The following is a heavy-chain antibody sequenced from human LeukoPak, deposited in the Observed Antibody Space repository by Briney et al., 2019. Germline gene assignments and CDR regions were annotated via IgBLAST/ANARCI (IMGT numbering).Heavy chain of an antibody. CDR1: GFTFSSHA. Sequence: PGGSLRLSCAVSGFTFSSHAMSWVRQVPGKGLEWVSVISGSGGSTYYADSVNGRFTISRDNSKNTLYLQMNGLRTEDTAIYYCAILAAGGFSDFDYWGQGTLVTVSS. CDR3: AILAAGGFSDFDY. J-gene: IGHJ4*02. V-gene: IGHV3-23*01. D-gene: IGHD5-12*01. CDR2: ISGSGGST.